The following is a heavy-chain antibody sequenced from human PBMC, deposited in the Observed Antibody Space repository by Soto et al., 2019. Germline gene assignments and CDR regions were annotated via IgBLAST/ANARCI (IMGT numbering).Heavy chain of an antibody. D-gene: IGHD6-13*01. V-gene: IGHV4-59*01. Sequence: SETLSLTCTVSGGSMCRYYWSWIRQPPGKGLEWIGYIYYSGHTNHNPSLKSRVTISVDTSKNQFSLKLSSVTAADTAVYYCARGIATTEMDVWGQGTTVTVSS. CDR3: ARGIATTEMDV. J-gene: IGHJ6*02. CDR1: GGSMCRYY. CDR2: IYYSGHT.